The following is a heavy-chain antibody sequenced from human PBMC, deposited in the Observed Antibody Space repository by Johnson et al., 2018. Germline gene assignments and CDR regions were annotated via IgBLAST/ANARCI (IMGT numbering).Heavy chain of an antibody. Sequence: VQLVETGGGVVQPGRSLRLSCAASGFTFSSYAMHWVRQAPGKGLAWVAVISYDGSNKYYADSVKGSFTISRDNSNNTLYLHMNRLRDEDTAVYYGARGGSYYDSSGYNDAFDIWGQGTMVTVSS. J-gene: IGHJ3*02. CDR2: ISYDGSNK. CDR3: ARGGSYYDSSGYNDAFDI. CDR1: GFTFSSYA. D-gene: IGHD3-22*01. V-gene: IGHV3-30-3*01.